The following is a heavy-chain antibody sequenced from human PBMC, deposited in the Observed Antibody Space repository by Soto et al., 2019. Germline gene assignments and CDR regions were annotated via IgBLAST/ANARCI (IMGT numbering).Heavy chain of an antibody. Sequence: GSLRLSCAASGFTFSSYAMSWVRQAPGKGLEWVSAISGSGGSTYYADSVKGRFTISRDNSKNTLYLQMKRLRAEDTAVYYCAKEGLLPLAIDYWGQGTLVTVTS. J-gene: IGHJ4*02. CDR2: ISGSGGST. V-gene: IGHV3-23*01. CDR1: GFTFSSYA. CDR3: AKEGLLPLAIDY. D-gene: IGHD2-21*01.